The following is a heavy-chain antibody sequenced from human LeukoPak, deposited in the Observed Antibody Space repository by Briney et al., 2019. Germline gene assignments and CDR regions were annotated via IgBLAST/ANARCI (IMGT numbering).Heavy chain of an antibody. V-gene: IGHV3-30-3*01. CDR1: GFTFRSYA. CDR3: ARGRRPVTEYAVSSWFDP. Sequence: GGSVRLSCVASGFTFRSYAMHWVRQAPGKGLEGVAVISYDGSNKYEADSVKGRFTISRDNSKSTLFLQMNSLRAEDTAVYYCARGRRPVTEYAVSSWFDPWGQGTLVTVSS. D-gene: IGHD2-2*01. CDR2: ISYDGSNK. J-gene: IGHJ5*02.